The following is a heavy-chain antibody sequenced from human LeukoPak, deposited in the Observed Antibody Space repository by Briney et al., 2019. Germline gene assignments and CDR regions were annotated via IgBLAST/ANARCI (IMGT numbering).Heavy chain of an antibody. CDR1: GFTFSSYS. V-gene: IGHV3-21*01. CDR2: ISSSSSYI. J-gene: IGHJ4*02. CDR3: ARDPSVAGLFDY. Sequence: KPGGSLRLSCAASGFTFSSYSMNWVRQAPGKGLEWASSISSSSSYIYYADSVKGRFTISRDNAKNSLYLQMNSLRAEDTAVYYCARDPSVAGLFDYWGQGTLVTVSS. D-gene: IGHD6-19*01.